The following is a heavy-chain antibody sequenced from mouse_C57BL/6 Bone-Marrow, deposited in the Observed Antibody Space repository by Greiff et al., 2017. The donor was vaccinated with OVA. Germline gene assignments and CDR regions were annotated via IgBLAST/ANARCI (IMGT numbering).Heavy chain of an antibody. J-gene: IGHJ3*01. CDR1: GFTFSSYA. Sequence: EVMLVESGGGLVKPGGSLKLSCAASGFTFSSYAMSWVRQTPEKRLEWVATISDGGSYTYYPDNVKGRFTISRDNAKNNLYLQMSHLKSEDTAMYYCARGYYGSRGAYWGQGTLVTVSA. V-gene: IGHV5-4*03. D-gene: IGHD1-1*01. CDR2: ISDGGSYT. CDR3: ARGYYGSRGAY.